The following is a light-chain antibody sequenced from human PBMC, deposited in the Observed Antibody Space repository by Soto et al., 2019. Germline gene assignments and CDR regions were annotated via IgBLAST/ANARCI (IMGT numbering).Light chain of an antibody. V-gene: IGKV3-20*01. CDR3: QQYGTSAGP. CDR2: GAS. CDR1: QRVSSNY. Sequence: EIVLTQSPGTLSLSPGERATLSCMASQRVSSNYLAWYQQKPGQAPRLLIFGASSRATGIPDRFSGSGSGTDFTLTISRLEPEDFAVYYCQQYGTSAGPFGQGTKVEVK. J-gene: IGKJ1*01.